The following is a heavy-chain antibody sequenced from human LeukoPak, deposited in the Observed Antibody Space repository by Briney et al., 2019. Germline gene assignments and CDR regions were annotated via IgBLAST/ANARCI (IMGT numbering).Heavy chain of an antibody. CDR1: GFSLRSSE. CDR2: INSADNVE. J-gene: IGHJ5*02. CDR3: ARDTVNGPFVISLDL. Sequence: GGSLRLSCAASGFSLRSSEMNWVRQAPGKGPEWVAHINSADNVEYYTDSVRGWFTMSRDNAKDLLYLHLNSLRDEDTAVYHCARDTVNGPFVISLDLWGQGVLVTVSS. V-gene: IGHV3-48*03. D-gene: IGHD2-8*01.